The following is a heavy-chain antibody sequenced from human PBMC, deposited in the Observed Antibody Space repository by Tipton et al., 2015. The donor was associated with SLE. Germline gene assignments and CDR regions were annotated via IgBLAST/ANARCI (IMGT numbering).Heavy chain of an antibody. D-gene: IGHD6-19*01. CDR1: GYSFTSYW. CDR2: IYPGDSDT. CDR3: ASHCGYSSGWSPYAFGI. V-gene: IGHV5-51*01. Sequence: QLVQSGAEVKKPGESLKISCKGSGYSFTSYWIGWVRQMPGKGLEWMGIIYPGDSDTRYSPPFQGQVTISAAKSISTAYLQWSSLKASDTAMYSCASHCGYSSGWSPYAFGIWGQGTMVTVSS. J-gene: IGHJ3*02.